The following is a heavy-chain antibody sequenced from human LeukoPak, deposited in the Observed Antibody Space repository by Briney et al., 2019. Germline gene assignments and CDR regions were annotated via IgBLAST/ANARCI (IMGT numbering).Heavy chain of an antibody. D-gene: IGHD5-18*01. J-gene: IGHJ4*02. V-gene: IGHV4-4*07. CDR1: GESIISNY. Sequence: SETLSLTCTVSGESIISNYWSWIRQPAGQGLEWIGRIYYSGSTNYNPSLKSRLSISVDTSRNQFSLRLTSVTAADTAVYYCAKDLTGLLDSGSDYWGQGTLVTVSS. CDR2: IYYSGST. CDR3: AKDLTGLLDSGSDY.